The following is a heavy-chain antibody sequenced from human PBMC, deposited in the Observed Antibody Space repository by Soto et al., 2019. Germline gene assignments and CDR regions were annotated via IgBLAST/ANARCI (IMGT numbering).Heavy chain of an antibody. V-gene: IGHV1-46*03. D-gene: IGHD3-10*01. CDR1: GYTFTSYY. Sequence: ASVKVSCKASGYTFTSYYMHWVRQAPGQWLEWMGIINPSGGSTSYAQKFQGRVTMTRDTSTSTVYMELSSLRSEDTAVYYCARDHLTMVRGVIRNWFDPWGQGTLVTVSS. CDR2: INPSGGST. J-gene: IGHJ5*02. CDR3: ARDHLTMVRGVIRNWFDP.